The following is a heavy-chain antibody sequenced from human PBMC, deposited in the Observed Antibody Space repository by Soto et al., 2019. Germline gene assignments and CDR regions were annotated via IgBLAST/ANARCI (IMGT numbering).Heavy chain of an antibody. CDR2: TYYRSNWRH. J-gene: IGHJ4*02. CDR1: GDSVSSNTAA. Sequence: SQTLSLTCAISGDSVSSNTAAWNWIRSSPSRGREWLGRTYYRSNWRHDYAVSVKSRITVNPDTSKNHFSLQLNSLTPDDTAVYYCARGVAGSGFDLWGQGTLVTVSS. V-gene: IGHV6-1*01. CDR3: ARGVAGSGFDL. D-gene: IGHD6-19*01.